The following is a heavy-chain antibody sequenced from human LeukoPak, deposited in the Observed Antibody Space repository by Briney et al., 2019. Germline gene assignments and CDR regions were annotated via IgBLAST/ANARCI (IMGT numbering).Heavy chain of an antibody. J-gene: IGHJ4*02. D-gene: IGHD3-16*01. CDR1: GFTVSSNY. V-gene: IGHV3-53*01. CDR3: ARGVMLTYRGGAVFDY. CDR2: IYSGGST. Sequence: GGSLRLSCAASGFTVSSNYMSWVRQAPGKGLEWVSVIYSGGSTYYADSVKGRFTISRDNSKNTLYLQMNSLRAEDTAVYNCARGVMLTYRGGAVFDYWGQGTLVTVSS.